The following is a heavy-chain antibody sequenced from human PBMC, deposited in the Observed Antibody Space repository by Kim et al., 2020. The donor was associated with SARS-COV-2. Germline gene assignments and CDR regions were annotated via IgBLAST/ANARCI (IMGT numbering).Heavy chain of an antibody. CDR1: GFTFGNEW. V-gene: IGHV3-7*04. CDR3: GRGGGATDY. D-gene: IGHD1-26*01. J-gene: IGHJ4*02. Sequence: GGSLRLSCTVSGFTFGNEWMSWVRQAPGKGLEWVANINQDGREKYFAVSVKGRFTMSRDNGKNSLPLQMNSLRAEDTAVYYCGRGGGATDYWGQRTLVTVSS. CDR2: INQDGREK.